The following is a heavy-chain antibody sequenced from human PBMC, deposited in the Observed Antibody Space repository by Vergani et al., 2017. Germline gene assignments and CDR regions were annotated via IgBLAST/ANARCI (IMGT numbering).Heavy chain of an antibody. D-gene: IGHD6-6*01. CDR1: GFTFSSYS. V-gene: IGHV3-21*01. Sequence: VQLVESGGGVVQPGRSLRLSCAASGFTFSSYSMNWVRQAPGKGLEWVSSISSSSSYIYYADSVKGRFTISRDNAKNSLYLQMNSLRAEDTAVYYCARGVGVAARPWWFDPWGQGTLVTVSS. CDR3: ARGVGVAARPWWFDP. CDR2: ISSSSSYI. J-gene: IGHJ5*02.